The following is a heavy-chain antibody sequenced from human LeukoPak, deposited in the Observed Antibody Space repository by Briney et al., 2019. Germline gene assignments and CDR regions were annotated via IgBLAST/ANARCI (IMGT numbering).Heavy chain of an antibody. CDR1: GGSISSYY. Sequence: SETLSLTCTVSGGSISSYYWSWLRQPPGKGLEWIGYIYYSGSTNYNPSLKSRVTISVDTSKNQFSLKQSSVTTADTAVYYCARTTEAHSWRTRYYDYYMDVWGKGTTVTVSS. CDR2: IYYSGST. J-gene: IGHJ6*03. CDR3: ARTTEAHSWRTRYYDYYMDV. D-gene: IGHD6-13*01. V-gene: IGHV4-59*01.